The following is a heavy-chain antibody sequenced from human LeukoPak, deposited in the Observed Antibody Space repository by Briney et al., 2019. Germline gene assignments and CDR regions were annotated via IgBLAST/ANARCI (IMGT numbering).Heavy chain of an antibody. D-gene: IGHD2-2*02. V-gene: IGHV4-30-4*08. Sequence: SETLSLTCTVSGGSFSSGDYYWSWIRPPPGKGLEWIGYIYYSGSTYYNPSLKSRVTISVDTSKNQFSLKLSSVTAADTAVYYCARDRPGAYCSSTSCYKADAFDIWGQGTMVTVSS. CDR2: IYYSGST. J-gene: IGHJ3*02. CDR3: ARDRPGAYCSSTSCYKADAFDI. CDR1: GGSFSSGDYY.